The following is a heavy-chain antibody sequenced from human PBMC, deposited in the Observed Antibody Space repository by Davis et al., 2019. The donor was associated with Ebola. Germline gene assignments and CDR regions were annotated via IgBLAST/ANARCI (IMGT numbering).Heavy chain of an antibody. V-gene: IGHV3-73*01. J-gene: IGHJ4*02. CDR1: GFTFSGSA. CDR2: IRSKANSYAT. CDR3: TAVAGTSDY. Sequence: GESLKISCAASGFTFSGSAMHWVRQASGTGLEWVGRIRSKANSYATAYAASVKGRFTISRDDSKNTAYLQMNSLKTEDTAVYYCTAVAGTSDYWGQGTLVTVSS. D-gene: IGHD6-19*01.